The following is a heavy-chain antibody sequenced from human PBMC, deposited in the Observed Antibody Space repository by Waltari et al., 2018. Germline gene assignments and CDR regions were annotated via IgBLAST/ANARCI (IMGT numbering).Heavy chain of an antibody. CDR1: GLTLATTW. CDR2: IRSKTDGGTI. J-gene: IGHJ4*02. D-gene: IGHD1-26*01. V-gene: IGHV3-15*01. Sequence: EIQLVESGGGLLEPGGSLGLACADAGLTLATTWSSWVRQAPGNGLEWVGRIRSKTDGGTIDYGAPVKGRFTISRDDSKNIVYLQLERLKSEDSGVYYCTIPSGTYDDYWGQGTLVTVSS. CDR3: TIPSGTYDDY.